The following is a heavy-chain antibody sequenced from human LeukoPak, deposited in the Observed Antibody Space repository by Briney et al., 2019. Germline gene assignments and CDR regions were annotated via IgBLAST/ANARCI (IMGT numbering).Heavy chain of an antibody. D-gene: IGHD6-13*01. CDR3: ARAYSSSWYEGRWFDP. Sequence: SETLSLTCTVSGGSISSYYWSWIRQPPGKGLEWIGYIYYSGSTNYNPSLKSRVTISVDTSKNQFSLKLSSVTAADTAVYYCARAYSSSWYEGRWFDPWGRGTLVTVSS. J-gene: IGHJ5*02. CDR2: IYYSGST. V-gene: IGHV4-59*01. CDR1: GGSISSYY.